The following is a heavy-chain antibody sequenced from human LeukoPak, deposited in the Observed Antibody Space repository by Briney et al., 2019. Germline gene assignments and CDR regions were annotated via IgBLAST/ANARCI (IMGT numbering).Heavy chain of an antibody. V-gene: IGHV3-74*01. CDR1: GFTFSSSW. CDR3: AKEGVAVTTRGAYFDY. Sequence: GGSLRLSCAASGFTFSSSWMHWVRQAPGKGLVWVSRIKNDGSSTTYADSVKGRFTISRDNVKNTLYLQMNSLRAEDTAVYYCAKEGVAVTTRGAYFDYWGQGTLVTVSS. CDR2: IKNDGSST. D-gene: IGHD4-17*01. J-gene: IGHJ4*02.